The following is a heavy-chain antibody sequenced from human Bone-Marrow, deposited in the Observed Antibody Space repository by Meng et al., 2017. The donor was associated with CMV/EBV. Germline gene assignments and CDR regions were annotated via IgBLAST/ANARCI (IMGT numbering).Heavy chain of an antibody. J-gene: IGHJ4*02. CDR1: GFTVSSNE. V-gene: IGHV3-23*01. Sequence: GESLKISCAASGFTVSSNEMSWVRQAPGRGLEWVSAISGSGGSTYYADSVKGRFTISRDNSKNTLYLQMNSLRAEDTAVYYCAKGAEQWLVRWVDYWGQGTLVTVSS. CDR3: AKGAEQWLVRWVDY. D-gene: IGHD6-19*01. CDR2: ISGSGGST.